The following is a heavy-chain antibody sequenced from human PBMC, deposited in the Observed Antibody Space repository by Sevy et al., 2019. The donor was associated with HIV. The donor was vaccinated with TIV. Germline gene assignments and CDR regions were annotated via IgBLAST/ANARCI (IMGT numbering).Heavy chain of an antibody. CDR2: IYFGGSP. J-gene: IGHJ4*02. D-gene: IGHD1-1*01. CDR3: ATAYKWNDAMHT. Sequence: SETLSLTCTVSGDSISSFYWSWVRQPAGKGLEWLGRIYFGGSPNYNPSLKSQVTMSLDTSENQVSLKVSSVTAADTAVYYCATAYKWNDAMHTWGQGTLVTVSS. V-gene: IGHV4-4*07. CDR1: GDSISSFY.